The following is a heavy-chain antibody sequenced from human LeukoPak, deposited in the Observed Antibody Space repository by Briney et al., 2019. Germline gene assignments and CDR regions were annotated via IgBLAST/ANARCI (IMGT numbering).Heavy chain of an antibody. Sequence: GGSPRLSCAASGFTFSSYSMNWVRQAPGKGLEWVSSISSSSSYIYYADSVKGRFTISRDNAKNSLYLQMNSLRAEDTAVYYCARMIPGIAAAVDYWGQGTLVTVSS. D-gene: IGHD6-13*01. J-gene: IGHJ4*02. CDR1: GFTFSSYS. CDR3: ARMIPGIAAAVDY. CDR2: ISSSSSYI. V-gene: IGHV3-21*01.